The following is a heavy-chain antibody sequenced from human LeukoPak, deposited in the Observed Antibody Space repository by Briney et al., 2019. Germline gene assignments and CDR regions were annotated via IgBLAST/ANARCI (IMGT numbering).Heavy chain of an antibody. CDR1: GFTFSNFW. J-gene: IGHJ4*02. V-gene: IGHV3-7*03. CDR2: IKQDGSEK. D-gene: IGHD2-15*01. CDR3: AKDRGSGGSCYNY. Sequence: GGSLRLSCAASGFTFSNFWMSWVRQTPGKGLEWVANIKQDGSEKDYVDSVKGRFTISRDNAKSSLYLQMNSLRVEDTAIYYCAKDRGSGGSCYNYWGRGTQVTVSS.